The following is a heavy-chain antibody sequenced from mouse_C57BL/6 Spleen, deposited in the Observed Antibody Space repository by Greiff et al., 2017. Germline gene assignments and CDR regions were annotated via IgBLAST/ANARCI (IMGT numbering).Heavy chain of an antibody. CDR3: ARSWYYYGSSYYWYFDV. CDR2: IYPSDSET. V-gene: IGHV1-61*01. J-gene: IGHJ1*03. Sequence: QVQLQQPGAELVRPGSSVKLSCKASGYTFTSYWMDWVKQRPGQGLEWIGNIYPSDSETHYNQKFKDKATLTVDKSSSTAYMQLSSLTSEDSAVYYCARSWYYYGSSYYWYFDVWGTGTTVTVSS. D-gene: IGHD1-1*01. CDR1: GYTFTSYW.